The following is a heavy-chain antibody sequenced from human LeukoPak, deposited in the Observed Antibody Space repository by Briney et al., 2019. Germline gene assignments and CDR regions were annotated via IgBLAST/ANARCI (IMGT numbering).Heavy chain of an antibody. Sequence: ESLKIXXKGSGYSFTSYWIGWVRQMPGKGLEWMGIIYPGDSDTRYSPSFQGQVTISADKSISTAYLQWSSLKASDTAMYYCAFFVEYSSSFDPWGQGTLVTVSS. CDR2: IYPGDSDT. J-gene: IGHJ5*02. CDR1: GYSFTSYW. D-gene: IGHD6-6*01. CDR3: AFFVEYSSSFDP. V-gene: IGHV5-51*01.